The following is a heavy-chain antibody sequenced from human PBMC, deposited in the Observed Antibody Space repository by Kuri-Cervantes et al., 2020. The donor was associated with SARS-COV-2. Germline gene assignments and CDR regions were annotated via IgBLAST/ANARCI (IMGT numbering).Heavy chain of an antibody. V-gene: IGHV3-53*01. Sequence: ETLSLTCAVYGGSFSGYYMSWVRQAPGKGLEWVSVIYSGGSTYYADSVKGRFTISRDNSKNTLYLQMNSLRAEDTAVYYCARVDRTGGNAFVDYWGQGTRGTVSS. CDR2: IYSGGST. CDR3: ARVDRTGGNAFVDY. J-gene: IGHJ4*02. D-gene: IGHD4-23*01. CDR1: GGSFSGYY.